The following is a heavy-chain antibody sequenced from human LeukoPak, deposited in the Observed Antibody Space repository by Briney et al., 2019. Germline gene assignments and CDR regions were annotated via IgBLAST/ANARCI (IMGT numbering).Heavy chain of an antibody. J-gene: IGHJ4*02. CDR1: GYTFTSDY. D-gene: IGHD3-22*01. V-gene: IGHV1-46*01. Sequence: ASVKVSCKASGYTFTSDYMHWVRQAPGQGLEWMAIINPSGGSTRYAQKFQGRVTMTRDTSTNTVYMELISLRSEDTAVYYCARDPRPSYDSSDYYYPGDYWGQGTLVTVSS. CDR3: ARDPRPSYDSSDYYYPGDY. CDR2: INPSGGST.